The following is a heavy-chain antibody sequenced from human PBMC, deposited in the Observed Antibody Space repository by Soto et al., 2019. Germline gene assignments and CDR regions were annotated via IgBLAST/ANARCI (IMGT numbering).Heavy chain of an antibody. CDR2: IRSKAYGGTT. CDR3: TRDLGQSFPRPGVAGWFDP. Sequence: GSLRLSCTASGFTFGDYAMSWFRQAPGKGLEWVGFIRSKAYGGTTEYAASVKGRFTISRDDSKSIAYLQMNSLKTEDTAVYYCTRDLGQSFPRPGVAGWFDPWGQGTLVTVSS. J-gene: IGHJ5*02. D-gene: IGHD2-15*01. V-gene: IGHV3-49*03. CDR1: GFTFGDYA.